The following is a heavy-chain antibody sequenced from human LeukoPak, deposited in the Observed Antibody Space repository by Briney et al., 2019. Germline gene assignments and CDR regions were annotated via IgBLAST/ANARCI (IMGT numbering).Heavy chain of an antibody. CDR1: GLTFRNHA. Sequence: GGSLRLSCAASGLTFRNHAIHWVRQAPGKGLEWVTVISHDGGNDYYRDSVKGRFTISRDNSRNTVFLQMNSLRPGDTAVYYCVGSPAYYNIDVWGKGTTVTVSS. V-gene: IGHV3-30*04. CDR2: ISHDGGND. J-gene: IGHJ6*03. D-gene: IGHD3-10*01. CDR3: VGSPAYYNIDV.